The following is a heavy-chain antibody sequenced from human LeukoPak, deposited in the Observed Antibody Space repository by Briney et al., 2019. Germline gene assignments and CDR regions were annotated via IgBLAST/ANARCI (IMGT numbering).Heavy chain of an antibody. D-gene: IGHD6-13*01. Sequence: GGSLRLSCAASEFTFSNYVMHWVRQAPGKGLEWVAVIPYDGSNKYYADSVKGRCTISRDNSKNTLYLQMNSLRAEDTAVYYCAKDPRRYSRTGGYFDYWGQGTLVTVSS. CDR2: IPYDGSNK. V-gene: IGHV3-30*18. CDR3: AKDPRRYSRTGGYFDY. J-gene: IGHJ4*02. CDR1: EFTFSNYV.